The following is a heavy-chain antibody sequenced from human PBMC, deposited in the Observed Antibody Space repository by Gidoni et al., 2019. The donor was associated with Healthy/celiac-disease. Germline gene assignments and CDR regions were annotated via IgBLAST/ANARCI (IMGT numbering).Heavy chain of an antibody. D-gene: IGHD3-10*01. CDR1: GFTCGSYA. J-gene: IGHJ6*03. Sequence: QVQLVESGGGVVQPGRSLRRSCAASGFTCGSYAMHWVRQAPGQGLEWVAVISYDGSNKYYADSVKGRFTISRDNSKNTLYLQMNSLRAEDTAVYYCARDSLGGWYYYGSGSPRRSYYYYYYMDVWGKGTTVTVSS. CDR2: ISYDGSNK. V-gene: IGHV3-30-3*01. CDR3: ARDSLGGWYYYGSGSPRRSYYYYYYMDV.